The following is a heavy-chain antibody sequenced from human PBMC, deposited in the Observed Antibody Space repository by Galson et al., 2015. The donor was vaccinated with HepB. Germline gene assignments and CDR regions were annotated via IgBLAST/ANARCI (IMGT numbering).Heavy chain of an antibody. J-gene: IGHJ6*02. CDR3: SRRSGGMDV. CDR1: GYNFATSW. CDR2: IYPADADT. Sequence: QSGAEVKKPGESLKISCKGSGYNFATSWIVWVRQMPGKGLDWMGIIYPADADTRYSPSFQGQVTISADKSINTAYLQWSSLKASDTDTYYWSRRSGGMDVWGQGSTVTVSS. V-gene: IGHV5-51*03. D-gene: IGHD7-27*01.